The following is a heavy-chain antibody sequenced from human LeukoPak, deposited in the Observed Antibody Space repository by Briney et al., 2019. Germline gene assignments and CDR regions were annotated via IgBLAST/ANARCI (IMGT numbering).Heavy chain of an antibody. J-gene: IGHJ6*03. CDR3: ARGPRIAAAGTRRYYYYMDV. CDR2: INHSGST. CDR1: GGSISSSSYY. D-gene: IGHD6-13*01. V-gene: IGHV4-39*07. Sequence: SETLSLTCTVSGGSISSSSYYWGWIRQPPGKGLEWIGEINHSGSTNYNPSLKSRVTISVDTSKNQFSLKLSSVTAADTAVYYCARGPRIAAAGTRRYYYYMDVWGKGTTVTVPS.